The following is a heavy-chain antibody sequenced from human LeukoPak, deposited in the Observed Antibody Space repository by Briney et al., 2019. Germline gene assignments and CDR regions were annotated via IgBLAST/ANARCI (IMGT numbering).Heavy chain of an antibody. CDR3: ARDPHDYGDYFWFDP. J-gene: IGHJ5*02. CDR2: IWYDGSKR. D-gene: IGHD4-17*01. CDR1: GFTFSSHG. V-gene: IGHV3-33*01. Sequence: GGSLRLSCAASGFTFSSHGMHWVRQAPGKGLEWVAVIWYDGSKRYYADSVKGRFTISRDNAKNSLYLQMNSLRAEDTAVYYCARDPHDYGDYFWFDPWGQGTLVTVSS.